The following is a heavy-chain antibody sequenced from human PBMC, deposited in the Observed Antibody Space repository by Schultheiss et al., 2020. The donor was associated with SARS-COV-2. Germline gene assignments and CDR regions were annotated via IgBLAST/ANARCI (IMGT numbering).Heavy chain of an antibody. V-gene: IGHV3-23*01. Sequence: GGSLRLSCAASGFTFTSHAMSWVRQAPGKGLEWVSAISGSGGSTHYADSVKGRFTISRDNSKNTLYLQMNSLRAEDTAVYHCARDLAGTNDYWGQGTLVTVSS. J-gene: IGHJ4*02. CDR3: ARDLAGTNDY. CDR1: GFTFTSHA. CDR2: ISGSGGST. D-gene: IGHD1-1*01.